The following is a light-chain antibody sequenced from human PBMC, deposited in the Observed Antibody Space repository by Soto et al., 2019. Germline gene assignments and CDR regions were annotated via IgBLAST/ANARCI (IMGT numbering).Light chain of an antibody. CDR3: QQYNNWPWT. CDR1: QSVSSK. V-gene: IGKV3-15*01. CDR2: GAS. Sequence: DIVLTQSPVTLSVSPGERATLSCRASQSVSSKLAWYQQKPGQVPRLLIYGASTRATAIPARFSGSGSGTDFTLTISSLQSEDFAVYYCQQYNNWPWTFGQGTKVDIK. J-gene: IGKJ1*01.